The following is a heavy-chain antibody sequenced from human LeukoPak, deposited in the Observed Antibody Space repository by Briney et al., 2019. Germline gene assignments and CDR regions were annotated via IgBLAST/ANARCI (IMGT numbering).Heavy chain of an antibody. Sequence: SETLSLTCAVYGASFSGYYWSWIRQPPGKGLEWIGEINHSGSTNYNPSLKSRVTISVDTSKNQFSLKLSSVTAANTAVYYCARAKYYYDSSGYYYDYYYYGMDVWGQGTTVTVSS. CDR1: GASFSGYY. V-gene: IGHV4-34*01. J-gene: IGHJ6*02. D-gene: IGHD3-22*01. CDR3: ARAKYYYDSSGYYYDYYYYGMDV. CDR2: INHSGST.